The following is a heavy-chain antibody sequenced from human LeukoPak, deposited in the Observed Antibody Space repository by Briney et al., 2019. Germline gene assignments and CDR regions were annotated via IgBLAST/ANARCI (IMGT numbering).Heavy chain of an antibody. CDR3: ARDAYSSGWYGYFDH. V-gene: IGHV3-64*04. Sequence: GGSLRLSCSASGFTFSSYAMHWVRQAPGKGLEYVSAISSNGGSTYYADSVKGRFTISRDNAKNTLYLQMNSLRAEDTAVYYCARDAYSSGWYGYFDHWGQGTLVTVSS. CDR1: GFTFSSYA. D-gene: IGHD6-19*01. J-gene: IGHJ4*02. CDR2: ISSNGGST.